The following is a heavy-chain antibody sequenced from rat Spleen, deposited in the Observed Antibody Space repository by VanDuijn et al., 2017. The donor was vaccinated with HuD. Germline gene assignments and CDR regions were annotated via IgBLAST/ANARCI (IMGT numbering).Heavy chain of an antibody. CDR1: GFNFNDYW. V-gene: IGHV4-2*01. CDR2: INKDSSTI. J-gene: IGHJ2*01. CDR3: VREDLVINY. D-gene: IGHD1-12*03. Sequence: EVKLVESGGGLVQPGRSLKLSCAASGFNFNDYWMGWVRQAPGKGLEWIGEINKDSSTIKYTPSLKDKFTISRNNAQNTLYLQMSKLGSKDTAIYYCVREDLVINYWGQGVMVTVSS.